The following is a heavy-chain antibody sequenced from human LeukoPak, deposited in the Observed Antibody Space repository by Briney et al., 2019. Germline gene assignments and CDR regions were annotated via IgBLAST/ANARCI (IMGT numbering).Heavy chain of an antibody. D-gene: IGHD3-10*01. Sequence: GRSLRLSCAASGFSFSTYTMHWVRQAPGKGLEWVALIWHDASHTFYTDSVKGRFTISRDNSKNTVYLQMNSLRAEDTAVYYCAKDRVNYGSGSLDPWGQGTLVTVSS. J-gene: IGHJ5*02. V-gene: IGHV3-33*06. CDR3: AKDRVNYGSGSLDP. CDR2: IWHDASHT. CDR1: GFSFSTYT.